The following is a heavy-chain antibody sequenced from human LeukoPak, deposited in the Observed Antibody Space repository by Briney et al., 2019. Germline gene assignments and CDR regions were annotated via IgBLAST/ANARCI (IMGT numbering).Heavy chain of an antibody. J-gene: IGHJ4*02. CDR3: ASGGGSEVVVPAAPFDY. V-gene: IGHV3-48*01. CDR2: ISSSSSTI. Sequence: GGSLRLSCAASGFTFSSYSMNWVRQAPGKGLEWVSYISSSSSTIYYADSVKGRFTISRDNAKNSLYLQMNSLRAEDTTVYYCASGGGSEVVVPAAPFDYWGQGTLVTVSS. D-gene: IGHD2-2*01. CDR1: GFTFSSYS.